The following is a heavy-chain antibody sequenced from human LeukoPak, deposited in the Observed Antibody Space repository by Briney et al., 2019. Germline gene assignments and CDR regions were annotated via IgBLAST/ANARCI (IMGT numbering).Heavy chain of an antibody. Sequence: PGGSLRLSCAASGFTFHSFDMIWLRQAPGKGGEWISYISGSAWTIYYADSVKGRFTISRDNSKNTLYLQMNSLRAEDTAIYYCAKVEWLGGVGNCFDPWGQGTLVTVSS. CDR3: AKVEWLGGVGNCFDP. CDR2: ISGSAWTI. J-gene: IGHJ5*02. V-gene: IGHV3-23*01. CDR1: GFTFHSFD. D-gene: IGHD6-19*01.